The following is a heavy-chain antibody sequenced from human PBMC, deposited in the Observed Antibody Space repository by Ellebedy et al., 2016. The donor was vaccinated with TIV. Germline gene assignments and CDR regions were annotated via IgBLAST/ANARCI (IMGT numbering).Heavy chain of an antibody. CDR2: ISWNSGSM. CDR3: AKAPGVTVAGNYFDY. Sequence: SLKISXAASGFTFSSYAMHWVRQAPGKGLEWVSGISWNSGSMAYADSVKGRFTISRDNAKNSLYLQMNSLRAEDTALYFCAKAPGVTVAGNYFDYWGQGTLVTVSS. J-gene: IGHJ4*02. D-gene: IGHD6-19*01. V-gene: IGHV3-9*01. CDR1: GFTFSSYA.